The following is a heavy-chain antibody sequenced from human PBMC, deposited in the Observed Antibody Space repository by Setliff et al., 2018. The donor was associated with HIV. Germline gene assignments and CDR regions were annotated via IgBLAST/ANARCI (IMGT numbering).Heavy chain of an antibody. D-gene: IGHD2-2*01. CDR1: GFTFSDYY. Sequence: GGSLRLSCTASGFTFSDYYMSWIRQSPGKGLEWISYISSSGTTIYYADSVRGRFTISRDNGKNSLYLQMNSLRAEDTALYYCAKDKREGCSTTSCHRYYYIDVWGKGTTVTVSS. J-gene: IGHJ6*03. CDR2: ISSSGTTI. CDR3: AKDKREGCSTTSCHRYYYIDV. V-gene: IGHV3-11*01.